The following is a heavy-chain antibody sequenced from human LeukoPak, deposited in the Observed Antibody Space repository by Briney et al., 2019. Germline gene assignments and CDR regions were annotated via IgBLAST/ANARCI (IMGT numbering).Heavy chain of an antibody. CDR1: GGSISSYY. CDR2: IYTSGST. V-gene: IGHV4-4*07. J-gene: IGHJ6*02. D-gene: IGHD6-19*01. Sequence: SETLSLTCTVSGGSISSYYWSWIRQPAGKGLEWIGRIYTSGSTNYNPSLKSRVTMSVDTSKNQFSLKLSSVTAADTAVYYCARGLRRSVVAGTYYYYYGMDVWGQGTTVTVSS. CDR3: ARGLRRSVVAGTYYYYYGMDV.